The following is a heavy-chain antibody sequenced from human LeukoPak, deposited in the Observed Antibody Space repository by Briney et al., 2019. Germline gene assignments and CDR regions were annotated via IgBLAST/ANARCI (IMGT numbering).Heavy chain of an antibody. CDR2: IRYDGSNK. CDR1: GFTFSSYG. CDR3: AKVYGYVWGSSRAHFDY. Sequence: GGSLRLSCAASGFTFSSYGMHWVRQAPGKGLEWVAFIRYDGSNKYYADSVKGRFTISRDNSKNTLYLQMNSLRAEDTAVYYCAKVYGYVWGSSRAHFDYWGQGTLVTVSS. J-gene: IGHJ4*02. V-gene: IGHV3-30*02. D-gene: IGHD3-16*01.